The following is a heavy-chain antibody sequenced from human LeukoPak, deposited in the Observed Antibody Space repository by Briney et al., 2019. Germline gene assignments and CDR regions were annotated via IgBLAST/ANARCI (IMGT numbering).Heavy chain of an antibody. CDR2: VNSDGSST. D-gene: IGHD4-17*01. Sequence: GGSLRLSCAAAGFTFSSYWMHWVRQTPGKGLVWVSRVNSDGSSTSYAESVKGRFTISRDNAKNTLYLQMNSLRAEDTAVYYCARVTTLKPFDYWGQGTLVTVSS. CDR3: ARVTTLKPFDY. V-gene: IGHV3-74*01. J-gene: IGHJ4*02. CDR1: GFTFSSYW.